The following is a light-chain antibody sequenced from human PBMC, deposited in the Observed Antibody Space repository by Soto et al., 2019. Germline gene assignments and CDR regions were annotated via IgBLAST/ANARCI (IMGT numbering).Light chain of an antibody. CDR3: CSYAGSPRYV. Sequence: QSALTQPRSVSGSPGQSVTISCTGTSSDVGGYNYVSWYQQHPGKAPKVMIYDGSERPSGVPDRFSGSKSGNTASLTISGLQAEDEADYYCCSYAGSPRYVFGTGTKLTVL. CDR1: SSDVGGYNY. V-gene: IGLV2-11*01. J-gene: IGLJ1*01. CDR2: DGS.